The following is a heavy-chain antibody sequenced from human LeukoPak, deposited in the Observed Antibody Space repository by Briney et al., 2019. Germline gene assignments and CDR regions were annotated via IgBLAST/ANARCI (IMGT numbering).Heavy chain of an antibody. CDR1: GFIFSNYA. CDR3: AKGPTWTMYYYGSGSYLDY. J-gene: IGHJ4*02. D-gene: IGHD3-10*01. CDR2: ISSDGSKI. V-gene: IGHV3-30*04. Sequence: GGSLRLSCAASGFIFSNYAMHWVRQAPGKGLEWVALISSDGSKIYYADSVKGRFIISRDNSKNTLYLQMNSLRAEDTAVYYCAKGPTWTMYYYGSGSYLDYWGQGALVTVSS.